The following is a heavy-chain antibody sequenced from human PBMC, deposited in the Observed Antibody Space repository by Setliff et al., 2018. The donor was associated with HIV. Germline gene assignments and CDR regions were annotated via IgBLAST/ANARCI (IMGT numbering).Heavy chain of an antibody. Sequence: GGSLRLSCTASGFTFDDYAMHWVRQFPGKGLEWVSGLGWNSGYLGYVDSVKGRFTISRDNAKNSLYLQMNSLRAEDTAVYYCARVGPGSGWYGRAFDIWGQGTMVTVSS. CDR2: LGWNSGYL. J-gene: IGHJ3*02. CDR1: GFTFDDYA. V-gene: IGHV3-9*01. D-gene: IGHD6-19*01. CDR3: ARVGPGSGWYGRAFDI.